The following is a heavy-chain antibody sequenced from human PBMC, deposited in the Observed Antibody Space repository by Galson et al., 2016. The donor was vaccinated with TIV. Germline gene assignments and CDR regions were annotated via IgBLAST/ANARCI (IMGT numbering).Heavy chain of an antibody. CDR2: VWYEETNK. CDR3: ARMFGLDSGYDA. J-gene: IGHJ5*02. Sequence: SLRLSCAASGFTFSSYGLHWVRQAPGKGLEWVAVVWYEETNKFYADSVNGRFTISRDNSKNTVYLHMNSLRVEDTAVYYCARMFGLDSGYDAWGQGTLVTVSS. CDR1: GFTFSSYG. D-gene: IGHD5-12*01. V-gene: IGHV3-33*01.